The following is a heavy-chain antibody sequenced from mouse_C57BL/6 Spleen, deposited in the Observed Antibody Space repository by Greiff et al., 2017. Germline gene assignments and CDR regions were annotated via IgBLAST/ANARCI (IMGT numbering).Heavy chain of an antibody. V-gene: IGHV5-17*01. Sequence: EVKLVESGGGLVKPGGSLKLSCAASGFTFSDYGMHWVRQAPEKGLEWVAYISSGSSTIYYADTVKGRFTISRDNAKNTLFLQMTSLRSEDTAMYYCAREYSYYYGSGYDCWGQGTTLTASS. D-gene: IGHD1-1*01. CDR2: ISSGSSTI. CDR1: GFTFSDYG. CDR3: AREYSYYYGSGYDC. J-gene: IGHJ2*01.